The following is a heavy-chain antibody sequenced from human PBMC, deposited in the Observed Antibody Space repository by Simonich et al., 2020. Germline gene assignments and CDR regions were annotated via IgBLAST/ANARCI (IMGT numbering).Heavy chain of an antibody. CDR3: ARSRYCTNGVCYNWFDP. D-gene: IGHD2-8*01. J-gene: IGHJ5*02. CDR2: KNPNSGNT. CDR1: GYTFTSYE. V-gene: IGHV1-8*03. Sequence: QVQLVQSGAEVKKPGASVKVSCKASGYTFTSYEINWVRQATGQGLEWMGWKNPNSGNTGDAQKFQGRVTITRNTSRSTAYMGLRSLRSEDTAVYYCARSRYCTNGVCYNWFDPWGQGTLVTVSS.